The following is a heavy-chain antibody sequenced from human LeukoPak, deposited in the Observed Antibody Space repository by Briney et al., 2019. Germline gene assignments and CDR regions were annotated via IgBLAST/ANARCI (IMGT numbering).Heavy chain of an antibody. Sequence: SVKVSCKASGGTFSSYAISWVRQAPGQGREWMGRIIPIFGTANYAQKLQGRVTITTDESTSTAYRELSSLRAEDTAVYYCARAVTCSSTSCPWDYYYMDVWGKGTTVTVSS. CDR2: IIPIFGTA. D-gene: IGHD2-2*01. CDR1: GGTFSSYA. CDR3: ARAVTCSSTSCPWDYYYMDV. J-gene: IGHJ6*03. V-gene: IGHV1-69*05.